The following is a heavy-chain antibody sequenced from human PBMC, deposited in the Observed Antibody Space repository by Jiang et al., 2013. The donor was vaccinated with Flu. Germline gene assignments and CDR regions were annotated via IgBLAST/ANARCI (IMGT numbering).Heavy chain of an antibody. V-gene: IGHV3-30*01. CDR2: ISYDGSNK. J-gene: IGHJ4*02. CDR3: ARSCSGGSCYLLDY. CDR1: GFTFSSYA. Sequence: VQLLESGGGVVQPGRSLRLSCAASGFTFSSYAMHWVRQAPGKGLEWVAVISYDGSNKYYADSVKGRFTISRDNSKNTLYLQMNSLRAEDTAVYYCARSCSGGSCYLLDYWGQGTLV. D-gene: IGHD2-15*01.